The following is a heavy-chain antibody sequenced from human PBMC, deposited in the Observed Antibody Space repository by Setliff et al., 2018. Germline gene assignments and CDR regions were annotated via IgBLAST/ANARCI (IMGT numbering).Heavy chain of an antibody. CDR1: GGSFSGYY. CDR3: ARTNYYDSSTYFNWFDP. Sequence: PSETLSLTCAVYGGSFSGYYWSWIRQPPGKGLEWIREINHSGSTYYNPSLKSRVTMSVDTSKNQFSLKLSSVTAADTAVYYCARTNYYDSSTYFNWFDPWGQGTLVTVS. D-gene: IGHD3-22*01. V-gene: IGHV4-34*01. CDR2: INHSGST. J-gene: IGHJ5*02.